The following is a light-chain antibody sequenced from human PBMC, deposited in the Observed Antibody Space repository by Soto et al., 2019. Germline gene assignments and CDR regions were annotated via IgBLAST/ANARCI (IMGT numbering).Light chain of an antibody. J-gene: IGLJ1*01. Sequence: QLPSVSGAPGQRVTISCTGSSSNIGAGYDVHWYQQLPGTAPKLLIYGNSNRPSGVPDRFSGSKSGTSASLAITGLQAEDEADYYCQSYDSSLTLYVFGTGTKVTVL. V-gene: IGLV1-40*01. CDR1: SSNIGAGYD. CDR2: GNS. CDR3: QSYDSSLTLYV.